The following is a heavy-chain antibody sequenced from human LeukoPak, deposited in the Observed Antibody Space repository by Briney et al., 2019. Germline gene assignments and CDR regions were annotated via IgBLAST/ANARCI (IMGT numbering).Heavy chain of an antibody. D-gene: IGHD3-16*01. Sequence: TSVKVSCKASGFTFSSSTIQWVRQARGQRLEWMGWIVVGSGNTNYAQNFQERVTITRDMSTSTANMEVSSLRSEDTAVYYCAADLPGGAMFDPWGQGTLVTVSS. V-gene: IGHV1-58*02. CDR3: AADLPGGAMFDP. CDR2: IVVGSGNT. J-gene: IGHJ5*02. CDR1: GFTFSSST.